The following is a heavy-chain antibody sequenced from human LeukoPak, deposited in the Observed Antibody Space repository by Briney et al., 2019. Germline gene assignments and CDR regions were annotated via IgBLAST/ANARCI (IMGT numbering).Heavy chain of an antibody. CDR1: DGSITGYY. Sequence: PSETLSLTCTVSDGSITGYYWSWIRQPPGKGLEWIAYVYYTGRTLYNPSLESRVTISVDTSKTQFSLKLTSVTAADTAVYYCARDWAAGAGGDAFDIWGQGTMVTVSS. D-gene: IGHD1-26*01. V-gene: IGHV4-59*12. CDR2: VYYTGRT. CDR3: ARDWAAGAGGDAFDI. J-gene: IGHJ3*02.